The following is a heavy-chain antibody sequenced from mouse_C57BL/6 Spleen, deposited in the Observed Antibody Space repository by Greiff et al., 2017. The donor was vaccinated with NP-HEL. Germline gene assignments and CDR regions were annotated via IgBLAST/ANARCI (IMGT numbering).Heavy chain of an antibody. CDR3: ARWGGNYALDY. CDR1: GYTFTSYG. J-gene: IGHJ2*01. D-gene: IGHD2-1*01. V-gene: IGHV1-81*01. CDR2: IYPRSGNT. Sequence: VQLQQSGAELARPGASVKLSCKASGYTFTSYGISWVKQRTGQGLEWIGEIYPRSGNTYYNEKFKGKATLTADKSSSTAYMELRSLTSADSAVYCCARWGGNYALDYWGQGTTLTVAS.